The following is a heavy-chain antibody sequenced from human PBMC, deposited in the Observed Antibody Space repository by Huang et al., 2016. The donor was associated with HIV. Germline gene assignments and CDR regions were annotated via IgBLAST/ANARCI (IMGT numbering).Heavy chain of an antibody. CDR3: ARRYDILTGTDF. CDR1: GVSMKSSHYY. CDR2: VHRDGST. Sequence: QLHLQESGPGLVKPSETLSLTCSVSGVSMKSSHYYWGWIRQPPGKRLEWIGYVHRDGSTYYNPSLKRRVSLSVDTAKNFFSLNLTSMTAADTGVYYCARRYDILTGTDFWGQGTLVTVAS. D-gene: IGHD3-9*01. J-gene: IGHJ4*02. V-gene: IGHV4-39*02.